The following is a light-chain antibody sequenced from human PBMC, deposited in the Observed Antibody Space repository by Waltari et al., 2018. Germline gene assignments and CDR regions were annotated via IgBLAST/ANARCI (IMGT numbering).Light chain of an antibody. V-gene: IGKV1-39*01. CDR1: QSISSY. Sequence: DIQMTQSPSSLSASLGDRVTITCRASQSISSYLNWYQKKPGTAPKLLIYAASSLQSGVPSRFSGSGSGTDFTLTISSLQPGDFATYYCQQSYAALWTFGHGTKVEI. J-gene: IGKJ1*01. CDR3: QQSYAALWT. CDR2: AAS.